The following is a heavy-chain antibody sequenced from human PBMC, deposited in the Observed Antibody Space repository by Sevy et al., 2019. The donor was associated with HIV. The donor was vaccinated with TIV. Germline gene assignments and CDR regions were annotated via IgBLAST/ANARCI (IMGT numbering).Heavy chain of an antibody. CDR1: AFTFSSYA. CDR2: ISYDGSNK. V-gene: IGHV3-30-3*01. Sequence: GGSLRLSCPASAFTFSSYAMHWVRQAPGEGLEWVAVISYDGSNKYYADSVKGRFTISRDNSKNTLFLQMNSLRVEDTAVYYCARRRFGDYDFWSRQNHYYYGMDVWGQGTTVTVSS. CDR3: ARRRFGDYDFWSRQNHYYYGMDV. D-gene: IGHD3-3*01. J-gene: IGHJ6*02.